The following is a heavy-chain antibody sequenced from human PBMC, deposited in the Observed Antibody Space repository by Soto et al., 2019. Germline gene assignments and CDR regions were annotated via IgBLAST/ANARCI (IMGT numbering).Heavy chain of an antibody. CDR3: ARDYDILTGYYLAY. CDR1: GVTFSSYT. D-gene: IGHD3-9*01. CDR2: IIPILGIA. J-gene: IGHJ4*02. V-gene: IGHV1-69*10. Sequence: VKVSCKASGVTFSSYTISWLRQAPGQGLEWMGRIIPILGIANYAQKFQGRVTITADKSTSTAYMELSSLRSEDTAVYYCARDYDILTGYYLAYWGQGTLVTVSS.